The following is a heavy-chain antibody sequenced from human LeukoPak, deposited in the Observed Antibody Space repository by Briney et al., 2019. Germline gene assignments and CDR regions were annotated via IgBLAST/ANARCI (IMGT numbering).Heavy chain of an antibody. CDR3: AKLKGKDGVRDAYDI. D-gene: IGHD3-10*01. CDR2: ISYDGSNK. V-gene: IGHV3-30*18. CDR1: GFTFSSYA. J-gene: IGHJ3*02. Sequence: GGSLRLSCAASGFTFSSYAMSWVRQAPGKGLEWVAVISYDGSNKYYADFVKGRFTIARDNSMNTLFLQMNSLRAEDTALYYCAKLKGKDGVRDAYDIWGQGTMVTVSS.